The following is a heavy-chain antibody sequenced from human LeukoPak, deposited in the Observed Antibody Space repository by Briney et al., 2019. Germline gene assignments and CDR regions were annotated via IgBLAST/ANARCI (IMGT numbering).Heavy chain of an antibody. V-gene: IGHV3-73*01. CDR1: GFTFSGSA. J-gene: IGHJ4*02. CDR2: IRSKANSYAT. D-gene: IGHD4-17*01. Sequence: PGGSLRLSCAASGFTFSGSAMHWVRQASGKGLEWVDRIRSKANSYATAYAASVKGRFTISRDDSKNTAYLQMNSLKTEDPAVYYCTRHDSDYGDYDPFDYWGQGTLVTVSS. CDR3: TRHDSDYGDYDPFDY.